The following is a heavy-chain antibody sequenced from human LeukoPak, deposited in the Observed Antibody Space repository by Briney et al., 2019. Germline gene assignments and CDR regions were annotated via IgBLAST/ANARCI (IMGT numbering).Heavy chain of an antibody. CDR3: ARDPGSSITGTTN. CDR1: GDSISSRDYY. D-gene: IGHD1-7*01. V-gene: IGHV4-30-4*08. CDR2: IYYSGST. J-gene: IGHJ4*02. Sequence: PSETLSLTCSVSGDSISSRDYYWSWIRQPPGKGLEWIGYIYYSGSTYYNPSLKSRVTISVDRSKNQFSLKLSSVTAADTAVYYCARDPGSSITGTTNWGQGTLVTVSS.